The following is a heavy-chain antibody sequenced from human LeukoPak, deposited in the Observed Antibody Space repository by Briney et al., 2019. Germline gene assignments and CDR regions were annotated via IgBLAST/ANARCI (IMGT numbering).Heavy chain of an antibody. CDR1: GFTFSSYG. J-gene: IGHJ4*02. V-gene: IGHV3-23*01. Sequence: PGGTLRLSCAASGFTFSSYGMSWVRQAPGKGLEWVSAISGSGGSTYYADSVKGRFTISRDNSKNTLYLQMNSLRAEDTAVYYCARDDRSALWTTPSLDYWGQGTLVTVSS. CDR3: ARDDRSALWTTPSLDY. CDR2: ISGSGGST. D-gene: IGHD5-18*01.